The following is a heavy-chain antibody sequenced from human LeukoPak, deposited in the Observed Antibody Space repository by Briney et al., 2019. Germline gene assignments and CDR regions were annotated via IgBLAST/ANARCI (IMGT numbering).Heavy chain of an antibody. Sequence: ASVKVSCKASGYTFTGYYMHWVRQAPGQGLEWMGWINPNNGGTNYAQKFQGRVTMTRDTSISTAYMELSRLRSDDTAVYYCARVLVVPAAIGGWFDPWGQGTLVTVSS. J-gene: IGHJ5*02. V-gene: IGHV1-2*02. CDR3: ARVLVVPAAIGGWFDP. CDR1: GYTFTGYY. CDR2: INPNNGGT. D-gene: IGHD2-2*01.